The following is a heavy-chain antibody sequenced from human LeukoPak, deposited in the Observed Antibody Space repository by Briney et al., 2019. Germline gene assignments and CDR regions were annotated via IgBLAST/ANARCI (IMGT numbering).Heavy chain of an antibody. CDR1: GFTFGAYA. CDR2: IRSKAYGGTT. D-gene: IGHD2-15*01. Sequence: PGGSLRLSCTAAGFTFGAYAMSWVRQAPGKGPEWVGFIRSKAYGGTTEYTASVKGRFTISRDDSKSIAYLQMNSLKTEDTAVYYCTRSFSVGSGGSFNWFDPWGQGTLVTVSS. CDR3: TRSFSVGSGGSFNWFDP. V-gene: IGHV3-49*04. J-gene: IGHJ5*02.